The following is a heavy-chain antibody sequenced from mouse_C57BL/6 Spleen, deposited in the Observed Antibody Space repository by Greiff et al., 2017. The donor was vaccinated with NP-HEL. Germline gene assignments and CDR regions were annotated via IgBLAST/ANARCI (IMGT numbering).Heavy chain of an antibody. V-gene: IGHV1-61*01. Sequence: VQLQQPGAELVRPGSSVKLSCKASGYTFTSYWMDWVKQRPGQGLEWIGNIYPSDSETHYTQKFKDKATLTVDKSNSTAYMQLSSQTSEDSAVYYCARRGLRRSDFDVWGTGTTVTVSA. CDR3: ARRGLRRSDFDV. CDR1: GYTFTSYW. D-gene: IGHD2-4*01. CDR2: IYPSDSET. J-gene: IGHJ1*03.